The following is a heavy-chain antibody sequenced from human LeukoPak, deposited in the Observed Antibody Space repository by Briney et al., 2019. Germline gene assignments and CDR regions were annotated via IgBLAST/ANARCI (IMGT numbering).Heavy chain of an antibody. Sequence: GGSLRLSCAASGFTFSSYAMSWVRQAPGKGLERVSGISERGGSTYYADSVKGRFTISRDNFKNTVYLQMNSLRAEDTAVYYCAKEWGQIDYWGQGTLVTVSS. CDR2: ISERGGST. CDR3: AKEWGQIDY. CDR1: GFTFSSYA. J-gene: IGHJ4*02. V-gene: IGHV3-23*01. D-gene: IGHD7-27*01.